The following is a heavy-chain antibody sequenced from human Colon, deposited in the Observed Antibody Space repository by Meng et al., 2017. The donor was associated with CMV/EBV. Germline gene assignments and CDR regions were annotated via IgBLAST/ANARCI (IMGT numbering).Heavy chain of an antibody. CDR2: INPPNGDT. V-gene: IGHV1-2*02. CDR3: AKRVQPDSGYSN. CDR1: GYTFTANC. J-gene: IGHJ4*02. Sequence: VQLVQSGAEVKKPGASVKLSCKASGYTFTANCMHWVRQAPGQGLEWMGWINPPNGDTKYAQKFEGRVTITRDTSISTVYMELNSLTSDDTAVYYCAKRVQPDSGYSNWGQGTLVTVSS. D-gene: IGHD3-22*01.